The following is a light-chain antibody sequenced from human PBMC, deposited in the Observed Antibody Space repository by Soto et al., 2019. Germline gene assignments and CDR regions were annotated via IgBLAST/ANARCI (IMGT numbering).Light chain of an antibody. Sequence: EIVCTQSPATLSLSPGHRSALSCRASQSVGSYLAWYQQKPGQVPRLLIYDASHRATGIPARFSGSGSGTDFTLSISSLEPEDFAVYFCQQRGRWLTFGGGTKV. CDR3: QQRGRWLT. CDR2: DAS. CDR1: QSVGSY. V-gene: IGKV3-11*01. J-gene: IGKJ4*01.